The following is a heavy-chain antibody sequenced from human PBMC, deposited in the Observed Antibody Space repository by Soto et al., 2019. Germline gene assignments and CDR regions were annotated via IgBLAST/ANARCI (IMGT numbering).Heavy chain of an antibody. CDR2: IIPIFGTP. D-gene: IGHD5-12*01. J-gene: IGHJ4*02. CDR1: GGTFNSYA. V-gene: IGHV1-69*12. CDR3: ASRSENGYTDDFDY. Sequence: QVLLVQSGAEVKKPGSSVKVSCKASGGTFNSYAFSWVRQAPGQGLEWMGGIIPIFGTPNYAQKFQGRVTITADESTSTAYMELSGLRSEDTAVYYCASRSENGYTDDFDYWGQGTLVTVSS.